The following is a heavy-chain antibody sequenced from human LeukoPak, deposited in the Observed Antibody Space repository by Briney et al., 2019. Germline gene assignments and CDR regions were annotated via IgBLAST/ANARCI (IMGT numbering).Heavy chain of an antibody. CDR2: IYYSGST. V-gene: IGHV4-30-4*01. CDR1: GGSISSGDYY. Sequence: SETLSLTCTVSGGSISSGDYYWSWIRQPPGKGLEWIGYIYYSGSTYYNPSPKSRVTISVDTSKNQFSLKLSSVTAADTAVYYCASSPKSNNWFDPWGQGTLVTVSS. CDR3: ASSPKSNNWFDP. J-gene: IGHJ5*02.